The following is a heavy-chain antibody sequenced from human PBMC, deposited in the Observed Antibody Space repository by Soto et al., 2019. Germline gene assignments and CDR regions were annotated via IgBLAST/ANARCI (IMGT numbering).Heavy chain of an antibody. CDR3: ARDYGDIYYYYGMDV. J-gene: IGHJ6*02. V-gene: IGHV4-31*03. D-gene: IGHD4-17*01. CDR1: GGSISSGGYY. CDR2: IYYSGST. Sequence: QVQLQESGPGLVKPSQTLSLTCTVSGGSISSGGYYWSWIRQHPGKGLEWIGYIYYSGSTYYNPSLKSRVTISVDTSKNQCSLKLSSVTAADTAVYYCARDYGDIYYYYGMDVWGQGTTVTVSS.